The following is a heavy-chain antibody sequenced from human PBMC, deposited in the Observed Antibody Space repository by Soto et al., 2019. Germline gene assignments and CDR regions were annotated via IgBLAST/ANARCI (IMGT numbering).Heavy chain of an antibody. D-gene: IGHD3-22*01. CDR3: ARDYYDSSGYYYVDY. J-gene: IGHJ4*02. V-gene: IGHV3-33*01. Sequence: QVQRVESGGGVVQPGRSLRLSCAASGFTFSSYGMHWVRQAPGKGLEWVAVIWYDGSNKYYADSVKGRFTISSDNSKNTLYLQMNSLRAEDTAVYYCARDYYDSSGYYYVDYWGQGTLVTVSS. CDR1: GFTFSSYG. CDR2: IWYDGSNK.